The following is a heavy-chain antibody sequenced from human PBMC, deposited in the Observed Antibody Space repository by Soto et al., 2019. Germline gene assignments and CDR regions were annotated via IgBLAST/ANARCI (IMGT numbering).Heavy chain of an antibody. J-gene: IGHJ4*02. V-gene: IGHV3-30*18. Sequence: PGGSLRLSCAASGFTFSSYGMHWVRHAPGKGLEWVAVISYDGSNKYYADSVKGRFTISRDNSKNTLYLQMNSLRAEDTAVYYCAKDLPVDTATGDDYWGQGTLVTVSS. CDR3: AKDLPVDTATGDDY. CDR2: ISYDGSNK. D-gene: IGHD5-18*01. CDR1: GFTFSSYG.